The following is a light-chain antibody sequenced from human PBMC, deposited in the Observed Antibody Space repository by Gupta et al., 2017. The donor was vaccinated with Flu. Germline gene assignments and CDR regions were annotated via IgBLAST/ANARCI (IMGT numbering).Light chain of an antibody. V-gene: IGKV1-17*01. CDR2: ATY. J-gene: IGKJ4*01. CDR1: QGIRDY. Sequence: PSSLSASVVDTVTITCRASQGIRDYLGWYQQQPGKAPKLLISATYTLQSGVPSRFSGTGVGTEFVLNITRLQPEDVATYYCLQRYTTPFTFGWGTKVEFK. CDR3: LQRYTTPFT.